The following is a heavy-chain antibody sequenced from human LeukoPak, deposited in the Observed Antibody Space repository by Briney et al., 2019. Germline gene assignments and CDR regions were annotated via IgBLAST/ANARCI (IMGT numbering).Heavy chain of an antibody. J-gene: IGHJ6*02. CDR3: ARGYDFWSGSPPWYYYYGMDV. D-gene: IGHD3-3*01. V-gene: IGHV3-53*01. CDR1: GFTVSSNY. CDR2: IYSGGST. Sequence: GGSLRLSCAASGFTVSSNYMSWVRQAPGKGLEWVSVIYSGGSTYYADSVKGRFTISRDNSKNTLYLQMNSLRAEDTAVYYCARGYDFWSGSPPWYYYYGMDVWGHGTTVTVSS.